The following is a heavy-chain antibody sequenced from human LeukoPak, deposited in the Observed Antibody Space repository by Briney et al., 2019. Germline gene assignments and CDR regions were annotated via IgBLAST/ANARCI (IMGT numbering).Heavy chain of an antibody. V-gene: IGHV3-64D*06. CDR2: ISSNGDNT. CDR3: VRGTGY. CDR1: GLTFSTYV. Sequence: GGSLRLSCLVSGLTFSTYVMHWVRQAPGKGLEYVSAISSNGDNTYYADSVKGRFTISRDNSKNTLYLQMSSLRADDTAVYYCVRGTGYWGQGTLVTVSS. J-gene: IGHJ4*02.